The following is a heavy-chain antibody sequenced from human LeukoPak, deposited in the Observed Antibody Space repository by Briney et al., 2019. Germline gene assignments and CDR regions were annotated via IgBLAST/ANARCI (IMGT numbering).Heavy chain of an antibody. J-gene: IGHJ3*02. Sequence: SVKVSCKASGGTFSSYAISWVRQAPGQGLEWMGRIIPIFGTANYAQKFQGRVTITTDESTSTAYMELSNLRSEDTAVYYCARSRAGYNFNAFDIWGQGTMVTVSS. D-gene: IGHD5-24*01. V-gene: IGHV1-69*05. CDR3: ARSRAGYNFNAFDI. CDR1: GGTFSSYA. CDR2: IIPIFGTA.